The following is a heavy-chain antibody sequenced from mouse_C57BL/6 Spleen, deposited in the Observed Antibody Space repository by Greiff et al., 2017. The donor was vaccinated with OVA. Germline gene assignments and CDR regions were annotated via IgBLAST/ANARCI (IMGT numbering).Heavy chain of an antibody. V-gene: IGHV1-81*01. D-gene: IGHD1-1*01. CDR3: ARSTTIVEDPDGLAY. CDR1: GYTFTSYG. Sequence: VQLQQSGAELARPGASVKLSCKASGYTFTSYGIRWVKQRTGQGLEWIGEIYPRSGNTYYNEKFKGKATLTADKSSSTAYMELRSLTSEDSAVYFGARSTTIVEDPDGLAYWGQGTLVTVSA. CDR2: IYPRSGNT. J-gene: IGHJ3*01.